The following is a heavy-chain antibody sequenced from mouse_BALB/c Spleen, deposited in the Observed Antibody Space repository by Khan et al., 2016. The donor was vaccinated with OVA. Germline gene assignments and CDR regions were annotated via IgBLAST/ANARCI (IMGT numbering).Heavy chain of an antibody. CDR2: IYYSGTV. D-gene: IGHD1-1*01. V-gene: IGHV3-5*02. Sequence: EVQLQESGPGLVKPSQTVSLTCTVTGISITSGNYRWSWIRQFPGNKLEWIGNIYYSGTVTSNPSLTSRTTITRDTSKNPFFLEMNSLTAEDTATYYCARDYGSLYWYIDVWGAGTTVTVSA. J-gene: IGHJ1*01. CDR3: ARDYGSLYWYIDV. CDR1: GISITSGNYR.